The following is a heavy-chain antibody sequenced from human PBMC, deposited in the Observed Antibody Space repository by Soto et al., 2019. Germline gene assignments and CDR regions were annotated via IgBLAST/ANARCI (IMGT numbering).Heavy chain of an antibody. CDR3: ARDRPNSGFDY. CDR2: IWYDGSNK. J-gene: IGHJ4*02. V-gene: IGHV3-33*01. Sequence: GGSLSLSCAASGFPFNSYGMHWVRQAPGKGLEWVAVIWYDGSNKYYGDSVKGRFTISRDNSKNTLYLQMNSLRAEDTAVYYCARDRPNSGFDYWGQGTLVTVSS. D-gene: IGHD7-27*01. CDR1: GFPFNSYG.